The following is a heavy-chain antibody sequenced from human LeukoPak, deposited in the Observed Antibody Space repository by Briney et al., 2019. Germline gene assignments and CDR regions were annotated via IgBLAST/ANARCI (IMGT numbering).Heavy chain of an antibody. CDR3: ARRYNRNYAYGY. CDR2: IYYSGST. V-gene: IGHV4-39*07. J-gene: IGHJ4*02. D-gene: IGHD1-7*01. Sequence: PSETLSLTCTVSGGSISSSSYYWGWIRQPPGKGLEWIGSIYYSGSTYYNPSLKSRVTISVDTSENQFSLKLTSVTAADTAVYYCARRYNRNYAYGYWGQGTLVTVSS. CDR1: GGSISSSSYY.